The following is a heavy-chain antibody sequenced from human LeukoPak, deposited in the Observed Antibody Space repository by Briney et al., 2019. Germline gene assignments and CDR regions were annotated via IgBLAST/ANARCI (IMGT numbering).Heavy chain of an antibody. Sequence: GGSLRLSCAASGFTFSDYYMSWIRQAPGKGLEWVSYISSSGSTIYYADSVKGRFTISRDNAKNSLYLQMNSLRAEDTAVYYCARSRYYYGSGSPKEGFDYWGQGTLVTVSS. D-gene: IGHD3-10*01. J-gene: IGHJ4*02. CDR2: ISSSGSTI. V-gene: IGHV3-11*01. CDR1: GFTFSDYY. CDR3: ARSRYYYGSGSPKEGFDY.